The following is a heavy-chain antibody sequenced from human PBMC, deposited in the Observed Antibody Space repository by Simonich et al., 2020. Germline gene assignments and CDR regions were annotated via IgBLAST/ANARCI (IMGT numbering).Heavy chain of an antibody. CDR2: INPNRGGT. CDR1: GYTFTGYY. D-gene: IGHD3-22*01. CDR3: ARGRYYYDSSGYYYDAFDI. J-gene: IGHJ3*02. V-gene: IGHV1-2*02. Sequence: QVQLVQSGAEVKKPGASVKVSCKASGYTFTGYYMHWVRQAPGQGLEWMGWINPNRGGTNEEQKVQGRVTMTRDTSISTAYMELSRLRSDDTAVYYCARGRYYYDSSGYYYDAFDIWGQGTMVTVSS.